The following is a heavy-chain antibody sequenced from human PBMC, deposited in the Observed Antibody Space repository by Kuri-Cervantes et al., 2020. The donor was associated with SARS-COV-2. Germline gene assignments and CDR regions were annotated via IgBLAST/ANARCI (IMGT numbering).Heavy chain of an antibody. CDR3: ARGGKYSSSGSDY. D-gene: IGHD6-6*01. V-gene: IGHV4-34*01. CDR1: GGSFSGYY. J-gene: IGHJ4*02. Sequence: SETLSLTCAVYGGSFSGYYRSWIRQPPGKGLEWIGEINHSGSTNYNPSLKSRVTISVDTSKNQFSLKLSSVTAADTAVYYCARGGKYSSSGSDYWGQGTLVTVSS. CDR2: INHSGST.